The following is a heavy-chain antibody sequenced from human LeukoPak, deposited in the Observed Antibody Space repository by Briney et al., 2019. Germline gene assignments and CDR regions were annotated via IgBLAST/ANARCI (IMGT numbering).Heavy chain of an antibody. V-gene: IGHV3-7*04. J-gene: IGHJ4*02. CDR1: GFIFSNYW. D-gene: IGHD6-19*01. Sequence: GGSLRLSCTASGFIFSNYWMTWVRQAPGKGLEWVAQINQDGSKEYYIDSVKARFSISRDNARNSLSLQMNSLRAEDTAVYYCARGGIQVSGIDEFDYWGQGTLVTVSS. CDR2: INQDGSKE. CDR3: ARGGIQVSGIDEFDY.